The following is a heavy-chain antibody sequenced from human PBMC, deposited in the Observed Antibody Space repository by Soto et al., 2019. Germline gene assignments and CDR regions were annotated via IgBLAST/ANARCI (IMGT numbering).Heavy chain of an antibody. Sequence: ASVKVCCEASGYTFTSYGISWVRQAPGQGLEWMGWISAYNGNTNYAQKLQGRVTMTTDTSTSTAYMELRSLRSDDTAVYYCARDLRTVTTKAGGIKGYWGQGTLVTVSS. CDR2: ISAYNGNT. D-gene: IGHD4-17*01. CDR1: GYTFTSYG. CDR3: ARDLRTVTTKAGGIKGY. J-gene: IGHJ4*02. V-gene: IGHV1-18*04.